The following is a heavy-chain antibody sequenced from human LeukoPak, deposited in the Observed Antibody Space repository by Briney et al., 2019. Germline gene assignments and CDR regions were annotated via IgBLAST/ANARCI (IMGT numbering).Heavy chain of an antibody. CDR1: SYTFTRYG. V-gene: IGHV1-18*01. Sequence: PVASVKVSCKASSYTFTRYGISWVRQAPGQGLEWMGWISGPNGNTNYAQKFQGRVSMTADTSTSTAYMELRSLRSDDTAVYYCARSGRGTYYYFDLWGQGTLVTVSS. CDR2: ISGPNGNT. D-gene: IGHD1-26*01. J-gene: IGHJ4*02. CDR3: ARSGRGTYYYFDL.